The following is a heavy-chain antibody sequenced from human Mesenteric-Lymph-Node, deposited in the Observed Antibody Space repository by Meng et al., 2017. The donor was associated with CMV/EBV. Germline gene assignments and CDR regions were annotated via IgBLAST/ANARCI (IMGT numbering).Heavy chain of an antibody. D-gene: IGHD1-20*01. J-gene: IGHJ4*02. Sequence: GESLKISCAASGFTFSNYAMTWVRQAPGKGLEWVSGISGSGDYRYYADSVKGRFTISRDNSQTTVFLQMNSLRAEDTAIYYCARDYITGRYNWNQPARYYFDYWGQGTLVTVSS. CDR1: GFTFSNYA. CDR3: ARDYITGRYNWNQPARYYFDY. V-gene: IGHV3-23*01. CDR2: ISGSGDYR.